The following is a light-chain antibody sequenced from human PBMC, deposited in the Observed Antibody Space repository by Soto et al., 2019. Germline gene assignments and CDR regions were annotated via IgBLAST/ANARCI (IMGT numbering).Light chain of an antibody. J-gene: IGLJ3*02. CDR2: EVS. CDR3: SSYAGSNNFWV. V-gene: IGLV2-8*01. Sequence: QSVLTQPPSASGSPGQSVTISCTGTISDVGGYNYVSWYQQHPGKAPKLMIYEVSKRPSGVPDRFSGSKSGNTASLTVSGLQADDEADYYCSSYAGSNNFWVFGGGTKLIVL. CDR1: ISDVGGYNY.